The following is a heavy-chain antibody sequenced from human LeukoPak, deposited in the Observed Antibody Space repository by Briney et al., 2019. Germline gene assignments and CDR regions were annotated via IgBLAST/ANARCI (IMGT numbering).Heavy chain of an antibody. V-gene: IGHV3-21*01. D-gene: IGHD6-19*01. CDR2: INSSSSYI. J-gene: IGHJ3*02. CDR1: GFTFSSYS. CDR3: ARVVAVAGRAFDI. Sequence: GGSLRLSCAASGFTFSSYSMNWVRQAPGKGLEWVSSINSSSSYIYYADSVKGRFTISRDNAKNSLYLQMNSLRAEDTAVYYCARVVAVAGRAFDIWGQGTMVTVSS.